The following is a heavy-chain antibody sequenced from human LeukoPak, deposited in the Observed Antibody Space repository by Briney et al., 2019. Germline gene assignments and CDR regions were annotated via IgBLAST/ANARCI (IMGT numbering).Heavy chain of an antibody. CDR3: AKTKGRNYYDSSGSFDY. V-gene: IGHV3-23*01. J-gene: IGHJ4*02. CDR1: GFTFSSYA. CDR2: ISGSGGST. Sequence: GGSLRLSCAASGFTFSSYAMSWVRQALGKGLEWVSAISGSGGSTYYADSVKGRFTISRDNSKNTLYLQMNSLRAEDTAVYYCAKTKGRNYYDSSGSFDYWGQGTLVTVSS. D-gene: IGHD3-22*01.